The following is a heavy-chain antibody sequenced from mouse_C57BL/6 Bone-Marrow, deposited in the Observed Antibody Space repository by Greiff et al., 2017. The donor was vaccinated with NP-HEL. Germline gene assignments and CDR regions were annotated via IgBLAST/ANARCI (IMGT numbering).Heavy chain of an antibody. Sequence: EVKLMESGPELVKPGASVKIPCKASGYTFTDYNMDWVKQSHGKSLEWIGDINPNNGGTIYNQKFKGKATLTVDKSSSTAYMELRSLTSEDTAVYYCARSPTWDGPLFDYWGQGTTLTVSS. J-gene: IGHJ2*01. CDR1: GYTFTDYN. CDR3: ARSPTWDGPLFDY. CDR2: INPNNGGT. D-gene: IGHD4-1*01. V-gene: IGHV1-18*01.